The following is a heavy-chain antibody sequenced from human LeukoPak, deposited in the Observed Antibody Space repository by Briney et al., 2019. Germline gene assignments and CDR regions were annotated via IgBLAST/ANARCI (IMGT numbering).Heavy chain of an antibody. D-gene: IGHD6-19*01. CDR1: GGTFSSYA. CDR2: INPNSGGT. Sequence: VKVSCKASGGTFSSYAISWVRQAPGQGLEWMGWINPNSGGTSYAQKFQGRVTMTRDTSISTAYMELSRLRSDDTAIYYCARDSESPGAVDYWGQGTLVTVSS. J-gene: IGHJ4*02. V-gene: IGHV1-2*02. CDR3: ARDSESPGAVDY.